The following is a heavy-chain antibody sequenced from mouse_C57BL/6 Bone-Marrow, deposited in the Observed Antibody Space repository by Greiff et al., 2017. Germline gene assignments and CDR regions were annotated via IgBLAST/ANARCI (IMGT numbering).Heavy chain of an antibody. CDR1: GYTFTSYS. D-gene: IGHD2-5*01. Sequence: VQLQQPGAELVRPGSSVKLSCKASGYTFTSYSMQWVKQRPGQGLEWIGEIDPSGSYTNYNQKFKGKATLTADTSSSTAYMQLSSLAAEDSAVYYGAGSNYEGDYWGQGTTLTVSS. V-gene: IGHV1-50*01. CDR3: AGSNYEGDY. CDR2: IDPSGSYT. J-gene: IGHJ2*01.